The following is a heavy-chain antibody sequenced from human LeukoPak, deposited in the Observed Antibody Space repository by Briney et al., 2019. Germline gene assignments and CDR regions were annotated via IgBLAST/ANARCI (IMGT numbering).Heavy chain of an antibody. V-gene: IGHV3-23*01. D-gene: IGHD4-23*01. CDR2: VGDGDGVT. J-gene: IGHJ4*02. CDR3: AKGTALWELYDY. Sequence: GGSLRLSCAASGFIVNRYAMSWVRQAPGKGLQWVAAIVGDGDGVTFYTNSVKGRFTISRDISRNAVYLQMSSPTVEDTAIYYCAKGTALWELYDYWGQGTLVTVSS. CDR1: GFIVNRYA.